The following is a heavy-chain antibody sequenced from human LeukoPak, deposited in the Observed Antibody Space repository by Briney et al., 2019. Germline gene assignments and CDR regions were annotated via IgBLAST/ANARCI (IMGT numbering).Heavy chain of an antibody. Sequence: GGPLRLSCAASGFTFDDYAMHWVRQAPGKGLEWVSGISWNSGSIGYADSVKGRFTISRDNAKNSLYLQMNSLRAADTALYYCAKGGGGFGELLLGGFDYWGQGTLVTVSS. J-gene: IGHJ4*02. CDR2: ISWNSGSI. V-gene: IGHV3-9*01. D-gene: IGHD3-10*01. CDR3: AKGGGGFGELLLGGFDY. CDR1: GFTFDDYA.